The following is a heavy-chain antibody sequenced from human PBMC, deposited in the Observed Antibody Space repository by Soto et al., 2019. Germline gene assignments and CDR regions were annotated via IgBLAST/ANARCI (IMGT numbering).Heavy chain of an antibody. CDR3: ARGKDDFWSGYLDN. Sequence: QVQLVQSGAEVKKPGASVKVSCKASGYTFTSYGISWVRQAPGQGLEWMGWISADNGNRNYAQKFQGIVTMSTDTSANTAYMDLRSLRSDDTAVYYCARGKDDFWSGYLDNWGQGTLVTVPS. J-gene: IGHJ4*02. D-gene: IGHD3-3*01. CDR1: GYTFTSYG. CDR2: ISADNGNR. V-gene: IGHV1-18*01.